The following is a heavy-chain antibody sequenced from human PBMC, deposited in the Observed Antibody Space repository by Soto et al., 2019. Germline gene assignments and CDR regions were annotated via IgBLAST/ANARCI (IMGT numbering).Heavy chain of an antibody. J-gene: IGHJ6*02. D-gene: IGHD4-17*01. Sequence: EVQLVESGGGLVQPGGSLRLSCAASGFTFSSYSMNWVRQAPGKGLEWVSYISSSSSTIYYADSVKGRVTISRDNAKNSLYLPMNTLRDEDTAVYYCASEYDYGALHYYYYGMDVWGQGTTVTVSS. CDR1: GFTFSSYS. CDR2: ISSSSSTI. V-gene: IGHV3-48*02. CDR3: ASEYDYGALHYYYYGMDV.